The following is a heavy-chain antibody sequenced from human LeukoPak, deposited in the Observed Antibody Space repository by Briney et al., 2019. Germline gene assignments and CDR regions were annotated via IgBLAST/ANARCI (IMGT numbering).Heavy chain of an antibody. Sequence: GGSLRLSCAASGFTFDDYAMHWVRQAPGKGLEWVSLISGDGGSTYYADSVKGRFTISRDNSKNSLYLQMNSLRTEDTALYYCAKDRPYYYDSSGYYYYYYGMGVWGQGTTVTVSS. CDR3: AKDRPYYYDSSGYYYYYYGMGV. CDR2: ISGDGGST. D-gene: IGHD3-22*01. J-gene: IGHJ6*02. V-gene: IGHV3-43*02. CDR1: GFTFDDYA.